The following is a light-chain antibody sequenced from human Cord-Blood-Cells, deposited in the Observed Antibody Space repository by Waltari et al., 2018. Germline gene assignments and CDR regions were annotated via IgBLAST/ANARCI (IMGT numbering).Light chain of an antibody. CDR3: SSYAGSNVV. J-gene: IGLJ2*01. CDR1: SSDVGGYNY. CDR2: ESS. V-gene: IGLV2-8*01. Sequence: QSALTQPPSASGSPGQSVTISCTGTSSDVGGYNYVSWYQQHPGIATRLMIYESSKRPSAVPDRFAGSKSGNTASRTVSGLQAEDEAEYYCSSYAGSNVVFGGGTKLTVL.